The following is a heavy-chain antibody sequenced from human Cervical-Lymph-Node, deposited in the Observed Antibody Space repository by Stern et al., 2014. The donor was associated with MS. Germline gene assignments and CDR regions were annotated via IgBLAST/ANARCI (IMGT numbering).Heavy chain of an antibody. D-gene: IGHD3-22*01. V-gene: IGHV3-23*04. CDR1: GFTFSSYA. J-gene: IGHJ4*02. CDR2: ISGSGGST. Sequence: EVQLVQSGGGLVQPGGSLRLSCAASGFTFSSYAMSWVRQAPGKGLEWVSAISGSGGSTYYADSVKGRFTISRDNSKNTLYLQMNSLRAEDTAVYYCAKGGSDSSGYYYAGRLDYWGQGTLVTVSS. CDR3: AKGGSDSSGYYYAGRLDY.